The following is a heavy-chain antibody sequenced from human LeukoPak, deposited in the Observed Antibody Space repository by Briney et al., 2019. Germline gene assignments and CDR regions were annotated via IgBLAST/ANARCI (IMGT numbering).Heavy chain of an antibody. D-gene: IGHD2-2*01. CDR1: GGSISSSSYY. V-gene: IGHV4-39*07. J-gene: IGHJ4*02. CDR3: ARDSIVVVPAAIERDC. Sequence: PSETLSLTCTVSGGSISSSSYYWGWIRQPPGKGLEWIGSIYYSGSTYYNPSLKSRVTISVDTSKNQFSLKLSSVTAADTAVYYCARDSIVVVPAAIERDCWGQGTLVTVSS. CDR2: IYYSGST.